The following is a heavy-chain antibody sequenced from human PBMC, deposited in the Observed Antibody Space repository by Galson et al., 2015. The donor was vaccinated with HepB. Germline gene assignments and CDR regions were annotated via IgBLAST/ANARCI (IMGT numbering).Heavy chain of an antibody. CDR2: IDPSDSHT. J-gene: IGHJ4*02. CDR1: GFSLTSHW. D-gene: IGHD3-16*01. V-gene: IGHV5-10-1*01. CDR3: ARHGLGGFDS. Sequence: QSGAEVKKPGESLRISCKASGFSLTSHWISWVRQMPGTGLAWVGRIDPSDSHTSLSPSFQGHVTISVDKSLSTVYLHWSSLKASDTAIYYCARHGLGGFDSWGQGTLITVSS.